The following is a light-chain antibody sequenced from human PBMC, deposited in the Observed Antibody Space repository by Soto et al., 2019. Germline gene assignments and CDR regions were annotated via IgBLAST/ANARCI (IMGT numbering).Light chain of an antibody. CDR2: DAS. J-gene: IGKJ4*01. CDR3: QQYNSYSLT. V-gene: IGKV1-5*01. CDR1: QSISSW. Sequence: DIQMIQSPSTLSASEGDRVTITCRASQSISSWLAWYQQKPGKAPKLLIYDASSLESGVPSRFSGSGSGTEFTLTISSLQPDDFATYYCQQYNSYSLTFGGGTKVDIK.